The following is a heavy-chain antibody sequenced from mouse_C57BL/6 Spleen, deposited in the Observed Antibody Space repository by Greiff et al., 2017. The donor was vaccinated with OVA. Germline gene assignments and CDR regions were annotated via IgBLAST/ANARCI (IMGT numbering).Heavy chain of an antibody. CDR3: AKSATVVGDCYFDV. Sequence: VQRVESGPGLVQPSQSLSITCTVSGFSLTSYGVHWVRQSPGKGLEWLGVIWRGGSTDYNAAFMSRLSITKDNSKSQVFFKMNSLQADDTAIYSCAKSATVVGDCYFDVWGTGTTLTVSS. J-gene: IGHJ1*03. CDR2: IWRGGST. D-gene: IGHD1-1*01. CDR1: GFSLTSYG. V-gene: IGHV2-5*01.